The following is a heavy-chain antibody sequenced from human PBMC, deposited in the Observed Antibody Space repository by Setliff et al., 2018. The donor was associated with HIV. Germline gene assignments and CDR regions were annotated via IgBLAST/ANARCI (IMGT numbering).Heavy chain of an antibody. CDR3: ARDGYSSSWYVISGSFDY. CDR2: IYTSGST. D-gene: IGHD6-13*01. J-gene: IGHJ4*02. Sequence: TLSLTCTVSGGSISSGSYYWNWIRQPAGKGLEWIGRIYTSGSTNYNPSLKSRVTISVDTSKNQFSLKLSSVTAADTAVYYCARDGYSSSWYVISGSFDYWGQGILVTVSS. V-gene: IGHV4-61*02. CDR1: GGSISSGSYY.